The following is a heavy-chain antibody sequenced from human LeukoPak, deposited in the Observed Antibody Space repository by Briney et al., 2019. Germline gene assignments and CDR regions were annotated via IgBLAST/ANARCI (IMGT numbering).Heavy chain of an antibody. Sequence: ASVKVSCKASGGTFSSYAISWVRQAPGQGLEWMGGIIPIFGTANYAQKFQGRVTITADESTSTAYMELSSLRSEDTAVYYCARALPFFCGGDCYSLPFDPWGQGTLVTVSS. CDR2: IIPIFGTA. V-gene: IGHV1-69*13. J-gene: IGHJ5*02. CDR1: GGTFSSYA. D-gene: IGHD2-21*02. CDR3: ARALPFFCGGDCYSLPFDP.